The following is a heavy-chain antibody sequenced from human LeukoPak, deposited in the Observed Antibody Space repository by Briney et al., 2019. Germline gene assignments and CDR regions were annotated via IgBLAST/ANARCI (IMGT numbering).Heavy chain of an antibody. CDR2: INPSGGYT. Sequence: ASVKVSCKASGYTFTSYYMHWVRQAPGQGLEWMGIINPSGGYTNFAQKFRGRVTMTRDTSTSTVYMALSRLRSEDTAVYYCARRGITLVRGVISDYYYGMDVWGQGTTVTVSS. V-gene: IGHV1-46*01. CDR1: GYTFTSYY. D-gene: IGHD3-10*01. CDR3: ARRGITLVRGVISDYYYGMDV. J-gene: IGHJ6*02.